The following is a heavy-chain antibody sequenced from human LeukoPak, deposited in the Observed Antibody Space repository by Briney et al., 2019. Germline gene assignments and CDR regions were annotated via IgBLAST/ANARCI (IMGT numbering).Heavy chain of an antibody. CDR3: AKDGDDYYGSGSHVDY. CDR2: IRYDGSQK. V-gene: IGHV3-30*02. J-gene: IGHJ4*02. CDR1: GFTFSSYV. D-gene: IGHD3-10*01. Sequence: GGSLRLSCAASGFTFSSYVMHWVRQAPGKGLEWVAFIRYDGSQKYYADSVKGRFTLSRDNSKNTLYVQMNSLRAEDTAVYYCAKDGDDYYGSGSHVDYWGQGTLVTVSS.